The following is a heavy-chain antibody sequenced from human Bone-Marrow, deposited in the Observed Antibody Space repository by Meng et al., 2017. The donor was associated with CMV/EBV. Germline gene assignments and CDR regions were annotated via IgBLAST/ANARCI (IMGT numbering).Heavy chain of an antibody. Sequence: SETLSLTCAVYGGSFSGYYWSWIRQPPGKGLEWIGEINHSGSTNYNPSLKSRVTISVDTSKNQFSLKLSSVTAADTAVYYCARGRIVVVPAAIANWFDPWGQGTLDTVSS. CDR1: GGSFSGYY. J-gene: IGHJ5*02. D-gene: IGHD2-2*02. CDR3: ARGRIVVVPAAIANWFDP. V-gene: IGHV4-34*01. CDR2: INHSGST.